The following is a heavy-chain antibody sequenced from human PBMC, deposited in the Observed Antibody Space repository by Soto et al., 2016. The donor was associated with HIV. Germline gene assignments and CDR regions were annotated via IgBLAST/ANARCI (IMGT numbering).Heavy chain of an antibody. CDR1: GFTVSSNY. CDR2: IYSGGST. V-gene: IGHV3-53*02. Sequence: EVQLVETGGGLIRPGGSLRLSCAASGFTVSSNYMSWVRQAPGKGLEWVSVIYSGGSTYYADSVKGRFTISRDNSKNTLYLQMNSLRAEDTAVYYCARGLRDPNEVTRDFPGYFDYWGQGTLVTVSS. J-gene: IGHJ4*02. D-gene: IGHD4-17*01. CDR3: ARGLRDPNEVTRDFPGYFDY.